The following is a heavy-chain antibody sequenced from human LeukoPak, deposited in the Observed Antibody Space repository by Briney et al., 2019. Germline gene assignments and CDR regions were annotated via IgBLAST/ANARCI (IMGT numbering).Heavy chain of an antibody. CDR3: AREAVVPAAIFLDY. CDR2: ISAYNGNT. D-gene: IGHD2-2*02. J-gene: IGHJ4*02. CDR1: GYTFTSFH. V-gene: IGHV1-18*04. Sequence: ASVKVSCKTSGYTFTSFHMHWVRQAPGQGLEWMGWISAYNGNTNYAQKLQGRVTMTTDTSTSTAYMELRSLRSDDTAVYYCAREAVVPAAIFLDYWGQGTLVTVSS.